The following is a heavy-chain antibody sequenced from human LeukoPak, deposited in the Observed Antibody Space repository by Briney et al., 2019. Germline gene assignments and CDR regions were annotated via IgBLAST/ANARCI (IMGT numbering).Heavy chain of an antibody. Sequence: GGSLRLSCAASGFTFSSYTMQWVRQAPGKRLEYVSAIISNGGSRHYADSVKDRFTISRDNSKNTLYLQMNSLRAEDTAVYYCANSSLMVRGPAAYFDYWGQGTLVTVSS. CDR1: GFTFSSYT. V-gene: IGHV3-64*02. CDR3: ANSSLMVRGPAAYFDY. CDR2: IISNGGSR. J-gene: IGHJ4*02. D-gene: IGHD3-10*01.